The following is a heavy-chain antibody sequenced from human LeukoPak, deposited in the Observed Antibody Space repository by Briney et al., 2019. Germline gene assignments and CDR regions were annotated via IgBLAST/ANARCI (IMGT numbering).Heavy chain of an antibody. D-gene: IGHD6-19*01. V-gene: IGHV3-48*04. Sequence: PGGSLRLSCAASGFTFSSYDMNWVRQAPGKGLEWVSYISSSTSTIYYTDSVKGRFTISRDNAKNSLYLQMNSLRAEDTAVYYCARGEYSSGWYRAAVFDYWGQGTLVTVSS. CDR2: ISSSTSTI. CDR3: ARGEYSSGWYRAAVFDY. J-gene: IGHJ4*02. CDR1: GFTFSSYD.